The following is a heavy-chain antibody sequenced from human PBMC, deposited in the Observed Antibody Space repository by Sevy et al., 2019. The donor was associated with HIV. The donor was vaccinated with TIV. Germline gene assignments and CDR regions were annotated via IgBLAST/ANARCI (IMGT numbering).Heavy chain of an antibody. CDR3: ARDRIAGRYCSSTSCSR. D-gene: IGHD2-2*01. CDR1: GGSISSGGYY. CDR2: IYYSGST. Sequence: SETLSLTCTVSGGSISSGGYYWSWIRQHPGKGLEWIGYIYYSGSTYYNPSLKGRVTISVDTSKNQFSLKRSSVTAADTAVYYCARDRIAGRYCSSTSCSRWGQGTLVTVSS. J-gene: IGHJ4*02. V-gene: IGHV4-31*03.